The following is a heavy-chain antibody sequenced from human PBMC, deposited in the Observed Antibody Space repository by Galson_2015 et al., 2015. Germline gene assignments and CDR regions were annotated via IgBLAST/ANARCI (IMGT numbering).Heavy chain of an antibody. CDR3: ATVTKPLRYFDS. CDR1: EFTVSTNY. CDR2: IYSGGST. V-gene: IGHV3-53*01. D-gene: IGHD3-9*01. Sequence: SLRLSCAASEFTVSTNYMAWVRQAPGKGLEWLSIIYSGGSTYYADSVKGRFDISRDNSKNTLDLQMNSLRAEDTAVYYCATVTKPLRYFDSWGQGTLVTVSS. J-gene: IGHJ4*02.